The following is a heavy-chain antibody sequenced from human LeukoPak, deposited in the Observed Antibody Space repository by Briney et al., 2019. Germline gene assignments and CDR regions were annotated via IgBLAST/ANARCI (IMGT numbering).Heavy chain of an antibody. V-gene: IGHV3-48*01. J-gene: IGHJ4*02. Sequence: SGGSLRLSCAASGFAFSSYSMNWVRQAPGKGLEWVSYISSSSSTIYYADSVKGRFTISRDNAKNSLYLQMNSLRAKDTAVYYCARSERNYYDSSGYYFFDYWGQGTLVTVSS. CDR2: ISSSSSTI. CDR3: ARSERNYYDSSGYYFFDY. D-gene: IGHD3-22*01. CDR1: GFAFSSYS.